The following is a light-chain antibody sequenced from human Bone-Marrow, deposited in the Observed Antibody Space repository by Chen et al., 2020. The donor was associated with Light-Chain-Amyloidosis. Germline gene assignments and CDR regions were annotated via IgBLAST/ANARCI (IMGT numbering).Light chain of an antibody. CDR1: SSNIGAGYD. J-gene: IGLJ2*01. Sequence: QSVLTQPPSVSGAPGQTVLSSCSGTSSNIGAGYDVHWYQQLPGAAPKLLICDKTKRPSGVPDRFSGSKSGTSASLAIAGLQAEDEADYYCQSYDNSLNTAHVVFGGGTKVTVL. CDR2: DKT. V-gene: IGLV1-40*01. CDR3: QSYDNSLNTAHVV.